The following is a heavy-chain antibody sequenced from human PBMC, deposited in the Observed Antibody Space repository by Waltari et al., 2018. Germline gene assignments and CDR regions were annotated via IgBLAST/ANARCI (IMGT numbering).Heavy chain of an antibody. D-gene: IGHD3-10*01. CDR1: GGSFSGYY. Sequence: QVQLQQWGAGLLKPSETLSLTCAVYGGSFSGYYWSWIRQPPGKGLEWIGEINHSGSTNYNPSLKSRVTISVDTSKNQFSLKLSSVTAADTAVYYCARGFRIFTPLTIRGSADGMDVWGQGTTVTVSS. CDR3: ARGFRIFTPLTIRGSADGMDV. J-gene: IGHJ6*02. V-gene: IGHV4-34*01. CDR2: INHSGST.